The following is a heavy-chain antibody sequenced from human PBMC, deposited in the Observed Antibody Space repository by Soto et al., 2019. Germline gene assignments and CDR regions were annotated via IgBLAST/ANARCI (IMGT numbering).Heavy chain of an antibody. CDR2: MNAGSGNT. V-gene: IGHV1-3*01. J-gene: IGHJ6*02. CDR1: GYTFTSYA. D-gene: IGHD3-16*01. Sequence: ASVKVSCKASGYTFTSYAMHWVRQAPGQRLEWMGWMNAGSGNTEYSQKFQGRVTMTRNTSTSTAYMELSSLRSEDTAVYYCAGEGVRGMDGWGQGTTVTVSS. CDR3: AGEGVRGMDG.